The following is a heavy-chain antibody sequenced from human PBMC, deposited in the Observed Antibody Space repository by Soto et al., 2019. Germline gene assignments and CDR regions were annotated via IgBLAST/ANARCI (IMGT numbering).Heavy chain of an antibody. D-gene: IGHD3-16*01. CDR2: IYSGGST. Sequence: EVQLVESGGGLIQPGGSLRLSCAASGFTVSSSYMSWVRQAPGKGLEWVSVIYSGGSTYYADSVKGRFTISRDNSKNTLYLQMNSLRAEDTAVYYCARDGGENYDYVWGSLGVWGQGTTVTVSS. CDR1: GFTVSSSY. V-gene: IGHV3-53*01. CDR3: ARDGGENYDYVWGSLGV. J-gene: IGHJ6*02.